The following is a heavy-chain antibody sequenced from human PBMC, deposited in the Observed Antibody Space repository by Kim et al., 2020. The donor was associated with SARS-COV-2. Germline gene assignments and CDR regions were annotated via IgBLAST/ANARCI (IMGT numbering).Heavy chain of an antibody. CDR2: INTNTGNP. Sequence: ASVKVSCKASGYTFTSYAMNWVRQAPGQGLEWMGWINTNTGNPTYAQGFTGRFVFSLDTSVSKAYLQISSLKAEDTAVYYCARDLSYYYGSGSPTDFDYWGQGTLVTVSS. V-gene: IGHV7-4-1*02. D-gene: IGHD3-10*01. J-gene: IGHJ4*02. CDR3: ARDLSYYYGSGSPTDFDY. CDR1: GYTFTSYA.